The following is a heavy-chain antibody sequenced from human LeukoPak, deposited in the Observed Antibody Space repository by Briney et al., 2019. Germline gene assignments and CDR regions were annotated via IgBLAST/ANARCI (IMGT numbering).Heavy chain of an antibody. CDR1: GFTFSKAW. J-gene: IGHJ4*02. CDR3: ATSGSSYYFDY. CDR2: ISYDGSNK. Sequence: GGSLRLSCAASGFTFSKAWMNWVRQAPGKGLEWVAVISYDGSNKYYADSVKGRFTISRDNSKNTLYLQMNSLRAEDTAVYYCATSGSSYYFDYWGQGTLVTVSS. D-gene: IGHD1-26*01. V-gene: IGHV3-30*03.